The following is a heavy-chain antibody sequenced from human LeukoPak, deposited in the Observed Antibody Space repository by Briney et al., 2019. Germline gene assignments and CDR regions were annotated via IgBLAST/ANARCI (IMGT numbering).Heavy chain of an antibody. CDR2: INHSGST. D-gene: IGHD6-6*01. CDR1: GGSFSGYY. J-gene: IGHJ3*02. Sequence: SETLSLTCAVYGGSFSGYYWSWIRQPPGKGLEWIGEINHSGSTNYNPSLKSRVTISVDTSKNQFSLKLSSVTAADTAVYYCAVWAARSAFYIWGQGTMVTVSS. CDR3: AVWAARSAFYI. V-gene: IGHV4-34*01.